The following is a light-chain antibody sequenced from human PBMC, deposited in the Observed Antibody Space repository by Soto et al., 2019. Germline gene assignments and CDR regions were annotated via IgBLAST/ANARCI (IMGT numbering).Light chain of an antibody. Sequence: DIQMTQSPSSLSASVGDRVTITCRASQSIDNHLNWYHQKPGKAPQLLIYSASTLQSGVPPRFSGKGSGTDFSLTISGLQPEDFGSDYGQQSHNTPVTFGQGTKLEIK. CDR1: QSIDNH. CDR3: QQSHNTPVT. V-gene: IGKV1-39*01. CDR2: SAS. J-gene: IGKJ2*01.